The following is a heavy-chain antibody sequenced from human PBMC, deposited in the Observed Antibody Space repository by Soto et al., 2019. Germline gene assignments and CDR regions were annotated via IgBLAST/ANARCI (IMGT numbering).Heavy chain of an antibody. CDR1: GFTFSSYA. CDR3: AKAVRGTMIVVVNAFDI. V-gene: IGHV3-23*01. Sequence: EVQLLESGGGLVQPGGSLRLSCAASGFTFSSYAMSWVRQAPGKGLEWVSAISGSGGSTYYADSVKGRFTISRDNSKNTLYLKMNSLRAEDTAVYYCAKAVRGTMIVVVNAFDIWGQGTMVTVSS. D-gene: IGHD3-22*01. CDR2: ISGSGGST. J-gene: IGHJ3*02.